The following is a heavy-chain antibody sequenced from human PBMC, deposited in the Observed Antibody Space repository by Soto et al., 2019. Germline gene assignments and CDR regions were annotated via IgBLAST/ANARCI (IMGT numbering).Heavy chain of an antibody. Sequence: PGGSLRLSCAASGFTFSNAGMNWVRQAPGKGLEWVGRIKSKTDGGTTDYAAPVKGRFTTSRDDSKNTLYLQMNSLKTEDTAVYYCTTWPPRTYSYYDFWSGYYTEGPNFDFYYWGQGTLVTVSS. CDR1: GFTFSNAG. J-gene: IGHJ4*02. V-gene: IGHV3-15*07. CDR2: IKSKTDGGTT. D-gene: IGHD3-3*01. CDR3: TTWPPRTYSYYDFWSGYYTEGPNFDFYY.